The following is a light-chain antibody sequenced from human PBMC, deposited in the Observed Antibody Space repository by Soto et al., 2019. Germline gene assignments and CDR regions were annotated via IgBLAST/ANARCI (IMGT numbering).Light chain of an antibody. J-gene: IGKJ5*01. Sequence: MVLTQAAATLSVSPGERATLSCRAFQCVTANFACYQQKSGQSPRLLIYDVSIRATGVPARFSGTGSETDFTLTISGLQSEDSAVYFCQQYNNWPFPFGQGTRLAIK. CDR1: QCVTAN. CDR2: DVS. CDR3: QQYNNWPFP. V-gene: IGKV3-15*01.